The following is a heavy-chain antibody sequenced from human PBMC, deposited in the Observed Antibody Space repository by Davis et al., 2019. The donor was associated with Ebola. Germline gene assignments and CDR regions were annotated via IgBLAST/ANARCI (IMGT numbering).Heavy chain of an antibody. V-gene: IGHV3-21*01. CDR3: ARGAGGFDY. J-gene: IGHJ4*02. CDR2: ISSSSSYI. D-gene: IGHD3-16*01. Sequence: GESLKISCVASGFTFSSYSMNWVRQAPGKGLEWVSSISSSSSYIYYADSVKGRFTISRDNAKNSLYLQMNSLRAEDTAVYYCARGAGGFDYWGQGTLVTVSS. CDR1: GFTFSSYS.